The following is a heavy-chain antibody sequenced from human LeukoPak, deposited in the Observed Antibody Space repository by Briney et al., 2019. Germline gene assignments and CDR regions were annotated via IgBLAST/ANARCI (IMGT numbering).Heavy chain of an antibody. J-gene: IGHJ6*02. V-gene: IGHV1-8*01. CDR1: GYTFTSYD. CDR2: MNPNSGNT. Sequence: ASVKVSCKASGYTFTSYDINWVRQATGQGLEWMGWMNPNSGNTGYAQKFQGRVTMTRNTSISTAYMELSSLRSEDTAVYYCARVSYYYYGMDVWGQGITVTVSS. CDR3: ARVSYYYYGMDV.